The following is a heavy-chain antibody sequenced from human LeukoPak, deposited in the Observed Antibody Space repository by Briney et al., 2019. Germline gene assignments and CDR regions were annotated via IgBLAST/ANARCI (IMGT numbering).Heavy chain of an antibody. Sequence: SETLSLTCAVYGGSFSGYYWSWIRQPPGKGLEWIGEINHSGSTNYNPSLKSRVTISVDTSKNQFSLKLSSVTAADTAVYYCARGLVGYDYVWGSYRPRRYYFGYWGQGTLVTVSS. D-gene: IGHD3-16*02. CDR3: ARGLVGYDYVWGSYRPRRYYFGY. V-gene: IGHV4-34*01. J-gene: IGHJ4*02. CDR1: GGSFSGYY. CDR2: INHSGST.